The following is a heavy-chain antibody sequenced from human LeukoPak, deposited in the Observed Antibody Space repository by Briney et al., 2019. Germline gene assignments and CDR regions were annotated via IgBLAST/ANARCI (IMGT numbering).Heavy chain of an antibody. CDR3: AKDSPRDDYVRGSYRYSRRGLDI. D-gene: IGHD3-16*02. CDR1: GYEFSSYG. CDR2: ISAYNGKT. J-gene: IGHJ3*02. Sequence: ASVKVSCKASGYEFSSYGISWVRQAPGQGLEWMGWISAYNGKTKYAEKFQGRLTMTTETSTSIAYMELRGLTSGDTAVYYCAKDSPRDDYVRGSYRYSRRGLDIWGQGTLVTASS. V-gene: IGHV1-18*01.